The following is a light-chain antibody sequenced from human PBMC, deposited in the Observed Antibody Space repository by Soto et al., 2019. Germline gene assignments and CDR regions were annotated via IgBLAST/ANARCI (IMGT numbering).Light chain of an antibody. CDR2: SNN. CDR3: AAWDDSLNGNVV. V-gene: IGLV1-44*01. Sequence: QPVLTQPPSASGTPGQRVTISCSGSSSNIGSNTVNWYQQLPGTAPKLLVHSNNQRPSGVPDRFSGSKSGTSATLAISGLQSEDEADYYCAAWDDSLNGNVVFGGGTKLTVL. CDR1: SSNIGSNT. J-gene: IGLJ2*01.